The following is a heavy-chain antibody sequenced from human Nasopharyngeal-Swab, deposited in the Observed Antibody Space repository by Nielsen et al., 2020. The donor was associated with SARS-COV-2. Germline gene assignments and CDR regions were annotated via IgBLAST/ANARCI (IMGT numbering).Heavy chain of an antibody. CDR1: GYSFTSYW. D-gene: IGHD1-1*01. J-gene: IGHJ3*01. CDR3: AKRITTSDAFDV. Sequence: KVSCKGSGYSFTSYWIGWVRQMPGKGLEWMGIIYPGDSDTRYSPSFQGQVTISADKSISTAYLQWTSLKASDTAMYYCAKRITTSDAFDVWGQGTVVTVSS. CDR2: IYPGDSDT. V-gene: IGHV5-51*01.